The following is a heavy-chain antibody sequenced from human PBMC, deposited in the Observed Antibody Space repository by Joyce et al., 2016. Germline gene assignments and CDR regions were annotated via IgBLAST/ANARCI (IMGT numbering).Heavy chain of an antibody. CDR3: ASRGADTSGYYFDS. Sequence: EVQLVQSGAVVKKPGESLRISCQGSGYSFTPNWIGWVRQMPGKGREWMGTIYPGDSDTRYSPSFQGQVTISADWSTRTAYLQWSSLKASDTGMYYWASRGADTSGYYFDSWGRGTLVTVSS. V-gene: IGHV5-51*01. CDR1: GYSFTPNW. CDR2: IYPGDSDT. J-gene: IGHJ4*02. D-gene: IGHD3-22*01.